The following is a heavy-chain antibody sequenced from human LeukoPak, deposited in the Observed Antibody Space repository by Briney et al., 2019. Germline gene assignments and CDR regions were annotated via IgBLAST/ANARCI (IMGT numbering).Heavy chain of an antibody. V-gene: IGHV4-59*01. J-gene: IGHJ4*02. Sequence: PSETLSLTCTVSGGSISSYYWSWIRQPPGKGLEGIGYIYYSGSTNYNPSLKSRVTISVDTSKNQFSLKLSSVTAADTAVYYCARDFRDGYNSRFDYWGQGTLVTVSS. D-gene: IGHD5-12*01. CDR2: IYYSGST. CDR3: ARDFRDGYNSRFDY. CDR1: GGSISSYY.